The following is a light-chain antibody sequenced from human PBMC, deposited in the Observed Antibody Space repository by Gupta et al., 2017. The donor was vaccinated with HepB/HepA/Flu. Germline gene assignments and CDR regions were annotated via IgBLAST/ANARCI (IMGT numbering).Light chain of an antibody. V-gene: IGKV3-20*01. CDR3: QHYGSSEWT. Sequence: EIVLTQSPGTLSLSPGERATLACRASQSDSVSHLAWYQQKPGQLPRHLIYSASTRATGIPNRFTGSRSGTDFTRTISGLEPEDFAVYYCQHYGSSEWTFGQGTKVDMK. CDR2: SAS. J-gene: IGKJ1*01. CDR1: QSDSVSH.